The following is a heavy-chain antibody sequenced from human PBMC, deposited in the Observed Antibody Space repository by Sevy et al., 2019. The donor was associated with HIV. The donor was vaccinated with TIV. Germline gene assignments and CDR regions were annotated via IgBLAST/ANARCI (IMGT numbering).Heavy chain of an antibody. J-gene: IGHJ4*02. V-gene: IGHV3-11*01. CDR3: ARGRYSSSLYYFDY. CDR2: ISSSGSTI. CDR1: GFTFSDYY. D-gene: IGHD6-13*01. Sequence: GGSLRLSCAASGFTFSDYYMSWIRQAPGEGLEWVSYISSSGSTIYYADSVKGRFTISRDNTKNSLYLQMNILRAEDTAMYYCARGRYSSSLYYFDYWGQGTLVTVSS.